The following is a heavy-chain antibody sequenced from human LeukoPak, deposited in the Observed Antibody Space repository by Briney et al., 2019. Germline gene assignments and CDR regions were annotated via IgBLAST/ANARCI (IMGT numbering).Heavy chain of an antibody. J-gene: IGHJ4*02. CDR2: ISAYNGNT. Sequence: ASVKVSCKASGYTFTSYGISWVRQAPGQGLEWMGWISAYNGNTNYAQKLQGRVTMTTDTSTSTAYMELRSLRSDDTAVYYCARDHLGYNWNYFDYWGQGTLVTVSS. D-gene: IGHD1-20*01. V-gene: IGHV1-18*01. CDR3: ARDHLGYNWNYFDY. CDR1: GYTFTSYG.